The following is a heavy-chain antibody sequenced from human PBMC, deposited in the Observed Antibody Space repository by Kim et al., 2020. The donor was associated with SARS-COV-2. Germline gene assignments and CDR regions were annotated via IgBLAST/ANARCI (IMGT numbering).Heavy chain of an antibody. Sequence: GGSLRLSCAASGFTFSDHYMDWVRQSPGKGLEWVGRIRDKPNSYTTEFAASVKGRFTISRDDSKNSLYLQMNSLKAEDTAVYYCTRGSSPAGLGSTIQLDYWGQGTLVTVSS. CDR2: IRDKPNSYTT. D-gene: IGHD1-26*01. V-gene: IGHV3-72*01. CDR3: TRGSSPAGLGSTIQLDY. CDR1: GFTFSDHY. J-gene: IGHJ4*02.